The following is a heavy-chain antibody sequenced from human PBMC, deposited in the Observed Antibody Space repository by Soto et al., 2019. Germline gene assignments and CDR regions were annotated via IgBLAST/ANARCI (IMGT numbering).Heavy chain of an antibody. J-gene: IGHJ6*02. V-gene: IGHV1-8*01. CDR3: AREDRDRETGLVPAAIDGMDV. CDR1: GYTFTSYD. D-gene: IGHD2-2*01. CDR2: MNPNSGNT. Sequence: ASVKVSCKASGYTFTSYDINWVRQATGQGLEWMGWMNPNSGNTGYAQKFQGRVTMTRNTSTSTAYMELSSLRSDDTAVYYCAREDRDRETGLVPAAIDGMDVWGQGTTVTVSS.